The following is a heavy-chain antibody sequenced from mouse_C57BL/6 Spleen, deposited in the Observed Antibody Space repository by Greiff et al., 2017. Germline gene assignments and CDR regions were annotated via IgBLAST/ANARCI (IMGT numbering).Heavy chain of an antibody. D-gene: IGHD2-3*01. CDR3: ERRGNDN. V-gene: IGHV1-81*01. CDR2: IHPCGGDT. J-gene: IGHJ2*01. CDR1: GYTFTSYG. Sequence: QVQLQQPGAELARPGASVKLSCKASGYTFTSYGISWVKQRTGQGLEWIGEIHPCGGDTYYNEKFKGKATLTADKSSSTAYMELRSLTSEDSAVYFSERRGNDNWGQGTTLTVSS.